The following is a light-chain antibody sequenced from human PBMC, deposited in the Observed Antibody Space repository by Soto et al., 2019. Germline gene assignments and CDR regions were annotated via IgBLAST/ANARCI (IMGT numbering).Light chain of an antibody. Sequence: DVALTPTPLSLSVAPGQPASISCKSSQSLLHITGETFLFWYLQKPGQSPQLLIYEVSTRVSGVPDRFSGSGSGTDFTLEISRVETDDVGIYYCMQSTQLPPTFGQGTRLEIK. CDR2: EVS. CDR3: MQSTQLPPT. J-gene: IGKJ5*01. CDR1: QSLLHITGETF. V-gene: IGKV2D-29*02.